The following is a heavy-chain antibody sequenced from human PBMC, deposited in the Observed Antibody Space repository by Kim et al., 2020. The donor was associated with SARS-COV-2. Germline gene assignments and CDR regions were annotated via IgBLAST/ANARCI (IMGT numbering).Heavy chain of an antibody. V-gene: IGHV3-7*01. CDR1: GFTFSSYW. CDR3: ARGYLQLWPDY. CDR2: IKQDGSET. Sequence: GGSLRLSCAASGFTFSSYWMSWVRQAPGKGLEWVANIKQDGSETYYVDSVKGRFTISRDNAKNSLYLQMNSLRAEDTAVYYCARGYLQLWPDYWGQGTLVTVSS. D-gene: IGHD5-18*01. J-gene: IGHJ4*02.